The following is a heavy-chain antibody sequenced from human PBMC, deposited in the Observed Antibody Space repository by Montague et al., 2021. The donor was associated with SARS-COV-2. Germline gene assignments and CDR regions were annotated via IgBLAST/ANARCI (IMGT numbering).Heavy chain of an antibody. CDR3: ARAAHDYGDYDY. D-gene: IGHD4-17*01. CDR1: GFTFSRYS. Sequence: SLRLSCAASGFTFSRYSLNWVRQAPGKGLEWVSAISSSSTYILHADSXKGRFTMSRDNAKNSLYLQMNSLRAEDTAVYYCARAAHDYGDYDYWGQGTLVTVSS. CDR2: ISSSSTYI. J-gene: IGHJ4*02. V-gene: IGHV3-21*01.